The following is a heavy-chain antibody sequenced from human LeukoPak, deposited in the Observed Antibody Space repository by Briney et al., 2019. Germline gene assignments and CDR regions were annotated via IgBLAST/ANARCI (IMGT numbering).Heavy chain of an antibody. Sequence: GGSLRLSCAASGFTFSSYGMYWVRQAPGKGLEWVSGISGNGGSTYYADSVKGRFTISRDNSKNTLYLQMNSLRAEDTAVYYCARDIVHSSGWYDSHYFDYWGQGTLVTVSS. D-gene: IGHD6-19*01. CDR2: ISGNGGST. CDR3: ARDIVHSSGWYDSHYFDY. J-gene: IGHJ4*02. V-gene: IGHV3-23*01. CDR1: GFTFSSYG.